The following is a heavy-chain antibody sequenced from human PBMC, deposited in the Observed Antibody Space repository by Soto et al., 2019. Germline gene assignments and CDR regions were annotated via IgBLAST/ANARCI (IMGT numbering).Heavy chain of an antibody. Sequence: QVTLKESGPVLVKPTETLTLTCTVSGFSLSNARMGVSWIRQPPGKALEWLAHIFSNDEKSSSTSLKSRLTIPNDHSKSQVVPTMTNMDPVDTATYYCARILEYYDFWSGYYTGGYYYCGMDVWGQGTTVTVSS. D-gene: IGHD3-3*01. CDR1: GFSLSNARMG. J-gene: IGHJ6*02. CDR3: ARILEYYDFWSGYYTGGYYYCGMDV. V-gene: IGHV2-26*01. CDR2: IFSNDEK.